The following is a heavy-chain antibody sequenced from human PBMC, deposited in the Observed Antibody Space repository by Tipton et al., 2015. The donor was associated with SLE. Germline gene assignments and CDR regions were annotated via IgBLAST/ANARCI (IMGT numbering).Heavy chain of an antibody. CDR3: ARHAGGLRRSFDD. CDR2: MYYIGNT. Sequence: TLSLTYTVSGGSISNSSFYWGWIRQPPGKGLEWIGSMYYIGNTYDNPSLKSRVTISLDTSKNQLSLKLSSVTAADTAIYYCARHAGGLRRSFDDWGQGTLVSVSS. J-gene: IGHJ4*02. V-gene: IGHV4-39*07. D-gene: IGHD5/OR15-5a*01. CDR1: GGSISNSSFY.